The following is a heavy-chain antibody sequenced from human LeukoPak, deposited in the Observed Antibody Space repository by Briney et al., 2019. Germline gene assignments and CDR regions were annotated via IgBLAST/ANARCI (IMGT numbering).Heavy chain of an antibody. Sequence: ASVKVSCKASGYTFTSYGISWVRQAPGQGLEWMGWISAYNGNTNYAQKLQGRVTMTTDTSTSTAYMELRSLRSDDTAVYYCARRGCSSTSCYYGMDVWGQGTTVTVSS. J-gene: IGHJ6*02. CDR3: ARRGCSSTSCYYGMDV. D-gene: IGHD2-2*01. V-gene: IGHV1-18*01. CDR2: ISAYNGNT. CDR1: GYTFTSYG.